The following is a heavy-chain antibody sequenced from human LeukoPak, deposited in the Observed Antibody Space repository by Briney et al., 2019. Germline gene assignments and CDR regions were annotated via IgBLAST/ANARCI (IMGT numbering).Heavy chain of an antibody. D-gene: IGHD4-11*01. CDR2: IKYDGSEK. Sequence: GGSLRLSCTASGFTFSSYWMNWVRQAPGKGLEWVANIKYDGSEKYHVDSVKGRFTISRDNAKNSLYLQMNSLRAEDTAVYYCARAYSNYDYYYYYMDVWGKGTTVTISS. V-gene: IGHV3-7*01. J-gene: IGHJ6*03. CDR3: ARAYSNYDYYYYYMDV. CDR1: GFTFSSYW.